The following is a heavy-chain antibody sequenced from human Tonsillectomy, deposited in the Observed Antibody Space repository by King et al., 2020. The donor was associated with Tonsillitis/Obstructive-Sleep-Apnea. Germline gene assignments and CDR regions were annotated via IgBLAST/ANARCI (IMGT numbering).Heavy chain of an antibody. J-gene: IGHJ6*03. CDR3: ARAPVPCSGGSCYGYYYYYMDV. CDR2: ITWNGGGT. Sequence: VQLVESGGGVVRPGGSLRLSCAASGFTFDVYGMSWGRQAPGKGLEWVSGITWNGGGTGYADSVKGRFTISRDNAKNSLYLQMNSLRAEDTALYYCARAPVPCSGGSCYGYYYYYMDVWGKGTTVTVS. V-gene: IGHV3-20*04. CDR1: GFTFDVYG. D-gene: IGHD2-15*01.